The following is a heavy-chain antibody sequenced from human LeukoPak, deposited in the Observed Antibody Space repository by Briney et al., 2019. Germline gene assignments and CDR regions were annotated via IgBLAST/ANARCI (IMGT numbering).Heavy chain of an antibody. CDR1: GGSVSSGSYY. Sequence: SETLSLTCTVSGGSVSSGSYYWSWIRQPPGKGLEWIGYIYYSGSTNYNPSLKSRVTISVDTSKNQFSLKLSSVTAADTAVYYCARQAEGFDYWGQGTLVTVSS. V-gene: IGHV4-61*01. J-gene: IGHJ4*02. CDR3: ARQAEGFDY. CDR2: IYYSGST.